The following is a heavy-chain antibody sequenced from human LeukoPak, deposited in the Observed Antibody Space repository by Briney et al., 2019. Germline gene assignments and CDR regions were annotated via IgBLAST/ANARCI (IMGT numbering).Heavy chain of an antibody. CDR3: AATVHYCSGGSCYNYYYGMDV. CDR1: GFTFTASA. Sequence: GASVKVSCKASGFTFTASAMQWVRQARGQRLEWIGWIVVGSGNTDYARKFQERVTITRDMSTSTAYMELSSLRSEDTAVYYCAATVHYCSGGSCYNYYYGMDVWGQGTTVTVSS. J-gene: IGHJ6*02. CDR2: IVVGSGNT. V-gene: IGHV1-58*02. D-gene: IGHD2-15*01.